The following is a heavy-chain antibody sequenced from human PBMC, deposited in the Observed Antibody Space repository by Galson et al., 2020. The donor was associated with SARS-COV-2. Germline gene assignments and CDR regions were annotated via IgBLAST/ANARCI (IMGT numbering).Heavy chain of an antibody. CDR2: IWYDGSNK. CDR1: GFTFSSYG. V-gene: IGHV3-33*01. CDR3: ARESDSSSWDKYYVDY. Sequence: QLGESLKISCSASGFTFSSYGMHWVRQAPGKGLAWVAVIWYDGSNKYYAASVNGRFTISRDNSKNTLYLQMNSLRAEDTAVYYCARESDSSSWDKYYVDYCGQGILFSVAS. J-gene: IGHJ4*02. D-gene: IGHD6-13*01.